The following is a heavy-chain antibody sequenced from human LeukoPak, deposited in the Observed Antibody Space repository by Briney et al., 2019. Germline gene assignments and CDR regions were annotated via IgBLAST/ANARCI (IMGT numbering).Heavy chain of an antibody. CDR3: ARAAHYYDSSGYYHFDY. J-gene: IGHJ4*02. D-gene: IGHD3-22*01. CDR1: GGSISSGSYY. CDR2: IYTSGST. V-gene: IGHV4-61*02. Sequence: PSQTLSLTCTVSGGSISSGSYYWSWIRQPAGKGLEWIGRIYTSGSTNYNPSLKSRVTISVDTSKNQFSLKLSSVTAADTAVYYCARAAHYYDSSGYYHFDYWGQGTLVTVSS.